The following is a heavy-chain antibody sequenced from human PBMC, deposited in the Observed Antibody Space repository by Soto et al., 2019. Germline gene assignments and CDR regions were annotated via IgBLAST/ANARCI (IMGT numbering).Heavy chain of an antibody. Sequence: SETLSLPCTVSGGSISSGDYYWGLVRQPPGKGLEWIGYIYYSGSTYYNPSLKSRVTISVDTSKNQFSLKLSSVTAADTAVYYCARAQGSGFLVSWGQGTLVTVSS. D-gene: IGHD3-10*01. V-gene: IGHV4-30-4*01. CDR1: GGSISSGDYY. J-gene: IGHJ4*02. CDR2: IYYSGST. CDR3: ARAQGSGFLVS.